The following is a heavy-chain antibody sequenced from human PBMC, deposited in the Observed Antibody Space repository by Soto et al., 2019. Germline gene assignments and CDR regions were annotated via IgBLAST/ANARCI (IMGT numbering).Heavy chain of an antibody. CDR2: TSYDGNNK. CDR1: GFTFGNDG. CDR3: AKGGGSARDFDY. J-gene: IGHJ4*02. V-gene: IGHV3-30*18. Sequence: VVSLRLSCTGSGFTFGNDGMHWVRQAPGKGLEWVASTSYDGNNKYYADSLKGRFTISRDNSKKMVYLQMTSLGPEDTAVYYCAKGGGSARDFDYWGQGALVTVSS. D-gene: IGHD1-26*01.